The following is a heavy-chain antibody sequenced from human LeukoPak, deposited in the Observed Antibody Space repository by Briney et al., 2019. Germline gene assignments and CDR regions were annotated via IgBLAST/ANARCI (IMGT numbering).Heavy chain of an antibody. CDR1: GFTFNDYS. V-gene: IGHV3-21*01. D-gene: IGHD6-19*01. CDR3: ARDPSLAPGIAVAGTDY. J-gene: IGHJ4*02. CDR2: ITNGSSYI. Sequence: GGSLRLSCVASGFTFNDYSMIWVRQAPGKGLEWVSSITNGSSYIYYADSVKGRFTISRDNAKNSLYLQMNSLRAEDTAVYYCARDPSLAPGIAVAGTDYWGQGTLVTVSS.